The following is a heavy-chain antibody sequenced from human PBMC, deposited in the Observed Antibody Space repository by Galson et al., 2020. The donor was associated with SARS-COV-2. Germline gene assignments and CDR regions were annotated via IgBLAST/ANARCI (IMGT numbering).Heavy chain of an antibody. CDR2: IHYTGLT. CDR3: AIHHPNTSGRASLYYGMDV. D-gene: IGHD1-26*01. Sequence: SETLSLTCPASGGPIRSYYWSWIRQAPGKGLERIGHIHYTGLTHHNPSLKSRVTISLDTSLTLFSLILSSVTAADTAVYYCAIHHPNTSGRASLYYGMDVWGQGTTVTVAS. V-gene: IGHV4-59*08. J-gene: IGHJ6*02. CDR1: GGPIRSYY.